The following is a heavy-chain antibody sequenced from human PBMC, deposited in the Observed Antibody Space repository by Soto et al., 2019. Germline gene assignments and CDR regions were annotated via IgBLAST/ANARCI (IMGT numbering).Heavy chain of an antibody. CDR1: GFTFSSYA. J-gene: IGHJ4*02. CDR3: AKAMGVYVSSSFTTFDY. Sequence: EVQLLESGGGLVQPGGSLRLSCAASGFTFSSYAMSWVRQAPGKGLEWVSAISGSGAGTYYADSVKGRFTISRDNSKNTLYLQMNSLRAEDTAVYYCAKAMGVYVSSSFTTFDYWGQGTLVTVSS. CDR2: ISGSGAGT. D-gene: IGHD6-6*01. V-gene: IGHV3-23*01.